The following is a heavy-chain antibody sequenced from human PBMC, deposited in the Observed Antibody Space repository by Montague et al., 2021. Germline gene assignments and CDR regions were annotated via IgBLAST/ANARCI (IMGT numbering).Heavy chain of an antibody. Sequence: TLSLTCSVSGGSISSGGFYWSWIRQHPGKGPEWIGSIYDSGGTNYNPSLKSRLTLSRDTSKNQVSLGLTSVTAAETAVYYCARSGGYCSGGRCDTFDYWGQGTLVTVSS. CDR1: GGSISSGGFY. V-gene: IGHV4-31*03. CDR3: ARSGGYCSGGRCDTFDY. J-gene: IGHJ4*02. CDR2: IYDSGGT. D-gene: IGHD2-15*01.